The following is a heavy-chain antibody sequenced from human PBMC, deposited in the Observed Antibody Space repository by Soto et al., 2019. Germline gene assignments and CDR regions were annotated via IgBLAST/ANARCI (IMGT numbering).Heavy chain of an antibody. J-gene: IGHJ6*02. CDR2: IIPIFGTA. CDR3: ARERGAAAGQYYYYGMDV. V-gene: IGHV1-69*01. Sequence: QVQLVQSGAEVKKPGSSVKVSCKASGGTFSSYAIRWVRHAPGQGLEWMGGIIPIFGTANYAQKFQGRVTITADESTSTAYMELSSLRSEDTAVYYCARERGAAAGQYYYYGMDVWGQGTTVTVSS. D-gene: IGHD6-13*01. CDR1: GGTFSSYA.